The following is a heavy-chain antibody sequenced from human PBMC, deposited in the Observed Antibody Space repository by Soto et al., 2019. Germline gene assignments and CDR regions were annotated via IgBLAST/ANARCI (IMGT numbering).Heavy chain of an antibody. D-gene: IGHD3-16*01. CDR1: GFTISSDA. J-gene: IGHJ4*02. Sequence: EVQLVESGGGLVQPGGSLRLSCSASGFTISSDAMHWVRQAPGKGLESVSVTNSKGGSTDYADSVRGRFTISTDKSKNSLNLQMSSLRAEDTAVYYCVRDLWGFESWGQGTLVTVSS. CDR2: TNSKGGST. V-gene: IGHV3-64D*08. CDR3: VRDLWGFES.